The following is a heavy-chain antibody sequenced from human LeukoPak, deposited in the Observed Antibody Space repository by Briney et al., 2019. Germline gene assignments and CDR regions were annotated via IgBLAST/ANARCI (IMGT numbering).Heavy chain of an antibody. CDR2: INPNSGST. D-gene: IGHD3-22*01. CDR3: ARDYVANFDSYGYIALDQ. J-gene: IGHJ4*02. CDR1: GYTFTDYY. Sequence: GATVKVSCKASGYTFTDYYIHWVRQAPGQGLEWMGWINPNSGSTNYAQNLQGRVSMTRDTSISTAHMELSRLRSDDTAVYYCARDYVANFDSYGYIALDQWGQGTLVIVSS. V-gene: IGHV1-2*02.